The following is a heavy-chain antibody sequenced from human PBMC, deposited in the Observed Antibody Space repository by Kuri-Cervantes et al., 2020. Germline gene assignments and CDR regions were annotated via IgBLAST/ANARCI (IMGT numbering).Heavy chain of an antibody. CDR3: ARDYSDYYDSSGYYDY. CDR2: ISSSSSTI. Sequence: GESLKISCAASGFIFSSYSINWVRQAPGKGLEWVSYISSSSSTIYYADSVKGRFTISRDNAKNSMYLQMNSLRAEDTAVYYCARDYSDYYDSSGYYDYWGQGTLVTVSS. J-gene: IGHJ4*02. CDR1: GFIFSSYS. D-gene: IGHD3-22*01. V-gene: IGHV3-48*01.